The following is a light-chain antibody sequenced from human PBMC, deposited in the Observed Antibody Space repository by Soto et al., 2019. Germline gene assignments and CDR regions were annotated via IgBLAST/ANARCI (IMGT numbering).Light chain of an antibody. Sequence: EIMMTQSPATLSVSPGERATLSCRASQSVSSYLAWYQQKPGQAPRLLIYGASSRATGIPDRFSGSGSGTDFTLTISRLEPEDFAVYYCQKYGSSLSLTFGGGTKVDI. CDR2: GAS. CDR1: QSVSSY. V-gene: IGKV3-20*01. CDR3: QKYGSSLSLT. J-gene: IGKJ4*01.